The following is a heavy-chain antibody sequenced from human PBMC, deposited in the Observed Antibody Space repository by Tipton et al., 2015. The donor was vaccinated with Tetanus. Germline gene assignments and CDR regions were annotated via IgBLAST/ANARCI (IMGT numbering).Heavy chain of an antibody. V-gene: IGHV3-23*01. J-gene: IGHJ5*02. CDR2: ISSSGDST. D-gene: IGHD2-2*01. CDR3: ARGLNRLYCTSTTCHPNWCDP. Sequence: SLRLSCAASGFTFGTYGMSWVRQAPGKGLEWVSAISSSGDSTSYADSVKGRFTISRDNSKDTLFLQMNSLRAEDTAVYYCARGLNRLYCTSTTCHPNWCDPWGQGTLVTVSS. CDR1: GFTFGTYG.